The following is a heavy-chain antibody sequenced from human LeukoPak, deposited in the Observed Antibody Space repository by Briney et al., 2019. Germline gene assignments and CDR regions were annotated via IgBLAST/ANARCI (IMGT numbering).Heavy chain of an antibody. Sequence: GGSLRLSCAASGFTFSNAWMSWVRQAPGKGLEWVGRIKSKTDGGTTDYAAPVKGRFTISRDDSKNTLYLQMNSLRAEDTAVYYCAKSMVYDYALWGQGTLVTVSS. V-gene: IGHV3-15*01. D-gene: IGHD3-16*01. J-gene: IGHJ4*02. CDR2: IKSKTDGGTT. CDR3: AKSMVYDYAL. CDR1: GFTFSNAW.